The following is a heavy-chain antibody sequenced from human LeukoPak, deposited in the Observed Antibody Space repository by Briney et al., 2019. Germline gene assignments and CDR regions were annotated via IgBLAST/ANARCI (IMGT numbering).Heavy chain of an antibody. CDR2: MNPNSGNT. V-gene: IGHV1-8*03. D-gene: IGHD3-22*01. CDR1: GYTFTSYG. J-gene: IGHJ4*02. Sequence: ASVKVSCKASGYTFTSYGISWVRQAPGQGLEWMGWMNPNSGNTGYAQKFQGRVTITRNTSISTAYMELSSLRSEDTAIYYCAREDYYDSGSSDYWGQGTLVTVSS. CDR3: AREDYYDSGSSDY.